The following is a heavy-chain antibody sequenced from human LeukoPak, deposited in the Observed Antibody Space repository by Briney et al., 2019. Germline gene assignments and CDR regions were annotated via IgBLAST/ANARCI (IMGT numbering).Heavy chain of an antibody. V-gene: IGHV3-33*08. Sequence: PGGSLRLSCAASGFTFSSYSMHWVRQAPGKGLEWVAVIWYDGSNKYYADSVKGRFTISRDNSKNTLYLQMNSLRAEDTAVYYCASNVHSGSYYGFDYWGQGTLVTVSS. J-gene: IGHJ4*02. CDR2: IWYDGSNK. D-gene: IGHD1-26*01. CDR1: GFTFSSYS. CDR3: ASNVHSGSYYGFDY.